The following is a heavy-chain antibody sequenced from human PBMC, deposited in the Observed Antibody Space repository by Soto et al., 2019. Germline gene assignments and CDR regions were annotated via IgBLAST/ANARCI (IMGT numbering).Heavy chain of an antibody. D-gene: IGHD3-10*01. CDR2: FDPEDGET. J-gene: IGHJ6*02. CDR3: ATVYGTMVRGAGATYGMDV. CDR1: GYTLTELS. V-gene: IGHV1-24*01. Sequence: ASVKVSCKVSGYTLTELSMHWVRQAPGKGLEWMGGFDPEDGETIYAQKFQGRVTMTEDTSTDTAYMELSSLRSEDTAVYYCATVYGTMVRGAGATYGMDVWGQGTTVTVSS.